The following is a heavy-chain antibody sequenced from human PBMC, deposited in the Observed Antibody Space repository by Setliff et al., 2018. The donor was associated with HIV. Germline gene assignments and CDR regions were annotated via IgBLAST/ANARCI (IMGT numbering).Heavy chain of an antibody. D-gene: IGHD3-10*01. CDR3: ARETAPAHYYGSGSYRLHAFDV. J-gene: IGHJ3*01. CDR2: IIPIFGTA. CDR1: GYSFTDHY. Sequence: SVKVSCKASGYSFTDHYMHWVRQAPGQGLEWMGGIIPIFGTANYAQKFQGRVTITADESSNTAYMELSSLRSGDTAVYYCARETAPAHYYGSGSYRLHAFDVWGQGTMVTVSS. V-gene: IGHV1-69*13.